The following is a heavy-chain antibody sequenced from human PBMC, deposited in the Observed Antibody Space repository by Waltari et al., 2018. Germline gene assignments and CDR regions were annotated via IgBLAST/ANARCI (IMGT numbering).Heavy chain of an antibody. CDR2: IYWNDDK. J-gene: IGHJ6*03. CDR1: GFSLSTSGVG. D-gene: IGHD2-8*01. Sequence: QITLKESGPTLVKPTQTLTLTCTSSGFSLSTSGVGVGWIRQPPGNALEWLALIYWNDDKRYSPSLKSRLTITKDTSKNQVVLTMTNMDPVDTATYYCAHRRRMVYDPGYYYYYMDVWGKGTTVTVSS. CDR3: AHRRRMVYDPGYYYYYMDV. V-gene: IGHV2-5*01.